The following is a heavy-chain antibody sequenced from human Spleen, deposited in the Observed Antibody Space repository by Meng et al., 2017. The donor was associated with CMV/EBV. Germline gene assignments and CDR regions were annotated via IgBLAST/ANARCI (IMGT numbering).Heavy chain of an antibody. Sequence: CAISGDSVSSNSVAWNWIRQSPSRGLEWLGRTYYRSKWYNDYAVSVKSRISINADTSKNQFSLQLNSVTPEDTAVYYCTRQNGGNDYWGQGRLVTVSS. CDR1: GDSVSSNSVA. CDR2: TYYRSKWYN. V-gene: IGHV6-1*01. J-gene: IGHJ4*02. CDR3: TRQNGGNDY.